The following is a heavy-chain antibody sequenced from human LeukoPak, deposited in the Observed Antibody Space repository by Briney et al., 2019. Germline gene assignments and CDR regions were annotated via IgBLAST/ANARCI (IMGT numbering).Heavy chain of an antibody. CDR3: AKDLDSYPRLFDY. CDR2: ISWNSGSI. J-gene: IGHJ4*02. V-gene: IGHV3-9*01. CDR1: GFTFDDYA. Sequence: SGGSLRLSCAASGFTFDDYAMHWVRQAPGKGLEWVSGISWNSGSIGYADSVKGRFTISRDNAKNSLYLQMNSLRAEDTALYYCAKDLDSYPRLFDYWGQGTLVTVSS. D-gene: IGHD2-2*01.